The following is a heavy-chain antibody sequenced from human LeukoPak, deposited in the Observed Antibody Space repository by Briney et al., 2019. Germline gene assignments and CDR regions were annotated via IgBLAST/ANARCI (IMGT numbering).Heavy chain of an antibody. CDR2: IFNSGSS. D-gene: IGHD3-16*01. J-gene: IGHJ3*02. V-gene: IGHV4-61*01. Sequence: SETLSLTCTVSGGSVSSESYHWRWIRQPPGKGLEWLAYIFNSGSSNYNPSLKSRVTISVDTSKNQFSLKLNSVTAADTAQYHCARGVGGVREGFDIWGQGKMVTVSS. CDR3: ARGVGGVREGFDI. CDR1: GGSVSSESYH.